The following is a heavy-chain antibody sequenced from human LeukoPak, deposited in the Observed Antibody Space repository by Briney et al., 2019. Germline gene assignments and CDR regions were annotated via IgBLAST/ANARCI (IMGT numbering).Heavy chain of an antibody. Sequence: GGSLRLSCAASGFTFSSYRMNWVRQAPGKGLEWVSSISSSSSYIYYADSVKGRFTISRDNAKNSLYLQMNSLRAEDTAVYYCARVTGVAAAGTGYWGQGTLVTVSS. D-gene: IGHD6-13*01. J-gene: IGHJ4*02. V-gene: IGHV3-21*01. CDR2: ISSSSSYI. CDR3: ARVTGVAAAGTGY. CDR1: GFTFSSYR.